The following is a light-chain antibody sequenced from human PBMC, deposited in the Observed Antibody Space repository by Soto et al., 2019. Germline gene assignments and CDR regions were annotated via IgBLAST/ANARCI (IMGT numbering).Light chain of an antibody. CDR3: SSYTTTSTRV. V-gene: IGLV2-14*01. CDR2: EVS. J-gene: IGLJ3*02. CDR1: SSDVGRYNY. Sequence: QSALTQPASVSGSPGQSITISCTGTSSDVGRYNYVSWYQQHPGKAPKLMIYEVSNRPSGVSDRFSGSKSGNTASLTISGLQAEDEADYYCSSYTTTSTRVFGAGTPLTVL.